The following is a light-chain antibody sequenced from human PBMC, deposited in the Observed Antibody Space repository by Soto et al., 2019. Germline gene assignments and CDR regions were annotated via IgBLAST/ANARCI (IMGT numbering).Light chain of an antibody. Sequence: EIVMTQSPATLSVSPVDGATLSCRASQSVDSNLAWYQQKPGQTPRLLIYGASTRPTGIPARFSGSGSGKEFTLTIISLQYEDSAVYYCQQYNDWPLTFGGGTKVDIK. CDR2: GAS. J-gene: IGKJ4*01. CDR1: QSVDSN. CDR3: QQYNDWPLT. V-gene: IGKV3D-15*01.